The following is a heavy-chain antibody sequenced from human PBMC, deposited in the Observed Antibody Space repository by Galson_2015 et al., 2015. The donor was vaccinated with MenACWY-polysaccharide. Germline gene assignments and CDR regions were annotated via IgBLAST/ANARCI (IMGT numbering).Heavy chain of an antibody. D-gene: IGHD1-26*01. CDR3: ARDLYSGRYYGS. CDR1: GYTFTSYY. Sequence: SVKVSCKAPGYTFTSYYMHWVRQAPGQGLEWMGIINPSGGSTSYAQKFQGRVTMTRDTATSTVYMELSSLRTEDTAVYYCARDLYSGRYYGSWGKATLVTVSP. CDR2: INPSGGST. V-gene: IGHV1-46*03. J-gene: IGHJ4*02.